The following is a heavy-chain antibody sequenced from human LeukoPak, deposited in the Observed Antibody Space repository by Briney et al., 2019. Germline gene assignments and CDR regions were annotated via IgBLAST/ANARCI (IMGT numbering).Heavy chain of an antibody. Sequence: PSETLSLTRTVSGGSLSSYYWSWVRQPPGKGLEWIGYVYYSGSTNYNPSLKSRVTISVDTSKNQFSLSLTSVTAADTAVYYCAKSYSSTWYGDFDYWGQGTLVTVSS. D-gene: IGHD6-13*01. CDR1: GGSLSSYY. CDR2: VYYSGST. CDR3: AKSYSSTWYGDFDY. V-gene: IGHV4-59*08. J-gene: IGHJ4*02.